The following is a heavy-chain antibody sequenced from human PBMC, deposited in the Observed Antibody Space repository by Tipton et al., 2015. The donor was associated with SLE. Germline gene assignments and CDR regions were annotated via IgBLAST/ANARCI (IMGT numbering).Heavy chain of an antibody. D-gene: IGHD2-15*01. CDR2: IYHSGST. CDR3: ARGYCSSGSCQRGYYFDY. Sequence: TLSLTCAVYGGSFSGYYWSWIRQPPGKGLEWIGYIYHSGSTNYNPSLKSRITISVDTSKNQFSLKLSSVTAADTAVYHCARGYCSSGSCQRGYYFDYWGQGTLVTVSS. CDR1: GGSFSGYY. J-gene: IGHJ4*02. V-gene: IGHV4-59*08.